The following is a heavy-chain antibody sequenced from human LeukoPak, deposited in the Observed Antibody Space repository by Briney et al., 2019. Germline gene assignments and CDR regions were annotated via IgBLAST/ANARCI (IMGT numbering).Heavy chain of an antibody. Sequence: SQTLSLTCTVSGGSISSGGYYWSWIRQHPGKGLEWIGYIYYSGSTYYNPSLKSRVTISVDTSKNQFSLKLRSVTAADTAVYYCARGPFIVVVPAAISDWGQGTLVTVSS. CDR3: ARGPFIVVVPAAISD. CDR2: IYYSGST. V-gene: IGHV4-31*03. J-gene: IGHJ4*02. CDR1: GGSISSGGYY. D-gene: IGHD2-2*02.